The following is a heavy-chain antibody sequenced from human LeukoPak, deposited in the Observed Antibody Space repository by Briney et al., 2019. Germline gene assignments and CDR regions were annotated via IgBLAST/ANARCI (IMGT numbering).Heavy chain of an antibody. Sequence: SVKVSCKASGGTFNSYAISWVRQAPGQGLEWMGGIMPLFGTANYAQEFQGRVTFTTDESAPTAYMEVSSLRSEDTAVYYCASGSLGDGYGVGDYYQYMDVWGRGTTVTVSS. CDR1: GGTFNSYA. CDR3: ASGSLGDGYGVGDYYQYMDV. CDR2: IMPLFGTA. V-gene: IGHV1-69*05. D-gene: IGHD5-24*01. J-gene: IGHJ6*03.